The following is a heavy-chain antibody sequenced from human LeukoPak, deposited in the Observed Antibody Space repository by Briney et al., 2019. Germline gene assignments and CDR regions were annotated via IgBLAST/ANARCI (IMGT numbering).Heavy chain of an antibody. CDR3: ARTRLQLGSTSYFDY. Sequence: SETLSLTCTVSGGSISSSSYYWGWIRQPPGKGLEWIGSICYSGSTYYNPSLKSRVTISVDTSKNQFSLKLSSVTAADTAVYYCARTRLQLGSTSYFDYWGREPWSPSPQ. CDR1: GGSISSSSYY. V-gene: IGHV4-39*01. J-gene: IGHJ4*02. CDR2: ICYSGST. D-gene: IGHD5-24*01.